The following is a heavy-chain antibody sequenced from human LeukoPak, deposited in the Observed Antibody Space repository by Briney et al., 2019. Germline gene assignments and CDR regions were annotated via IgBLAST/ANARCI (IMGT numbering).Heavy chain of an antibody. Sequence: PGGSLRLSCEASGFTFRSYWMSWVRQAPGKGLEWVANIKQDGSEKYYVDTVKGRFTISRDNAKKSLYLQMNSLRAEDTAVYYCARDGLPFDYWGQGTLVTVSP. J-gene: IGHJ4*02. CDR3: ARDGLPFDY. V-gene: IGHV3-7*03. CDR1: GFTFRSYW. CDR2: IKQDGSEK.